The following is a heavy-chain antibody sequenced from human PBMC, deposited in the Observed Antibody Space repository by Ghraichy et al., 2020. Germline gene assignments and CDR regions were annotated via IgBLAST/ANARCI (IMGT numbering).Heavy chain of an antibody. D-gene: IGHD1-1*01. CDR2: ISTGNII. Sequence: GESLNISCTASGFTFSTYDMNWVRQAPGKGLEWVSYISTGNIIYYADSVKGRFTISRDNAKNSLYLQMSSLRDDDTAVYYCARDHPTTVGYPIFDNWGQGTLVTVSS. CDR1: GFTFSTYD. J-gene: IGHJ4*02. CDR3: ARDHPTTVGYPIFDN. V-gene: IGHV3-48*02.